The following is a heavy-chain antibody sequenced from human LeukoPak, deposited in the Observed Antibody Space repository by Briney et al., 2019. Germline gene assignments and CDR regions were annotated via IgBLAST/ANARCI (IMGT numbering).Heavy chain of an antibody. CDR3: ATYSSGWYPYWY. D-gene: IGHD6-19*01. Sequence: SETLSLTCTVSGGSISSSSYYWGWIRQPPGKGLEWIGSIYYSGSTYYNPSLKSRVTISVDTSKNQFSLKLSSVTAADTAVYYCATYSSGWYPYWYRGQGALVTVSS. J-gene: IGHJ4*02. CDR1: GGSISSSSYY. CDR2: IYYSGST. V-gene: IGHV4-39*07.